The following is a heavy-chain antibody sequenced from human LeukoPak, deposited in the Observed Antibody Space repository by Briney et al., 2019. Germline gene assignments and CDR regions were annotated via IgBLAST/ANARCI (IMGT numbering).Heavy chain of an antibody. Sequence: GGSLRLSCAASGFTFSSYTMNWVRQAPGKGLEWVSSISSSSSPIYYADSVKGRFTISRDNAKNSLYLQMSGLRDEDTAVYYCARGIAAVFDYWGQGTLVTVSS. J-gene: IGHJ4*02. CDR1: GFTFSSYT. D-gene: IGHD6-13*01. CDR2: ISSSSSPI. CDR3: ARGIAAVFDY. V-gene: IGHV3-48*02.